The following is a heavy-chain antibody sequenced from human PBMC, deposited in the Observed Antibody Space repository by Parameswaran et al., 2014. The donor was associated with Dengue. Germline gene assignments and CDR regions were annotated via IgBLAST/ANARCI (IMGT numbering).Heavy chain of an antibody. CDR3: ASIRAPTGYSLAYFDL. CDR2: INPNSGVT. D-gene: IGHD5-18*01. Sequence: WVRQAPGQGLEWMGWINPNSGVTKYALKFQGRVTMTRDTSISTAYLQWSSLKASDTAMYYCASIRAPTGYSLAYFDLWGRGTLVTVSS. J-gene: IGHJ2*01. V-gene: IGHV1-2*02.